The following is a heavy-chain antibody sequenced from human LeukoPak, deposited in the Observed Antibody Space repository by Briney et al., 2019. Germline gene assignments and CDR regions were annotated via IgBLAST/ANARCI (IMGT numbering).Heavy chain of an antibody. J-gene: IGHJ2*01. CDR3: AREAGESRWYFDL. CDR1: GFTFSSYW. D-gene: IGHD7-27*01. Sequence: GGSLRLSCAASGFTFSSYWMHWVRQAPGKGLVWVSRINSDGSSTSYADSVKGRFTISRDNAKNTLYLQMNSLRAEDTAVYYCAREAGESRWYFDLWGRGTLVTASS. CDR2: INSDGSST. V-gene: IGHV3-74*01.